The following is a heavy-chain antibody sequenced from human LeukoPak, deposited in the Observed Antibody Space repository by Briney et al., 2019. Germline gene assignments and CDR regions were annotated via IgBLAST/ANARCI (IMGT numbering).Heavy chain of an antibody. V-gene: IGHV4-30-2*01. CDR3: AREGGYETLAFDY. J-gene: IGHJ4*02. Sequence: PSETLSLTCAVSGGSISSGGYSWSWIRQPPGKGLEWIGYIYHSGSTYYNPSLKSRVTISVDTSKNQFSLKLSSVTAADTAVYYCAREGGYETLAFDYWGQGTLVTVSS. CDR1: GGSISSGGYS. D-gene: IGHD5-12*01. CDR2: IYHSGST.